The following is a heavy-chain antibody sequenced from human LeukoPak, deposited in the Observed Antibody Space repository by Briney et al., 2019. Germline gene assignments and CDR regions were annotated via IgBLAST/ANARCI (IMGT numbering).Heavy chain of an antibody. J-gene: IGHJ4*02. V-gene: IGHV4-34*01. CDR3: ARGRTPRSDFDY. CDR2: INHSRTT. Sequence: SETLSLTCGVFGGSFSGYYWSWIRPSPGKGLEWIGEINHSRTTNYNPSLKSRVTLLVDTSKNQFSLKLSSVTAADTAVYYCARGRTPRSDFDYWGQGTLVTVSS. D-gene: IGHD1-1*01. CDR1: GGSFSGYY.